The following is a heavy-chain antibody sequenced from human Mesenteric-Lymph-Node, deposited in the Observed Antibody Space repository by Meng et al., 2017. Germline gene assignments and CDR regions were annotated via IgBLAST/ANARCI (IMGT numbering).Heavy chain of an antibody. CDR2: IITDNGKT. V-gene: IGHV1-3*04. D-gene: IGHD6-19*01. Sequence: ASVKVSCKPSGYSFTNYDIHWVRQAPGQSLEWMGWIITDNGKTDYSQKFQGRVTLTRDISASTVYMELSSLKSEDTAVYYCARSFGIKPGNQWVVGGFDYWGQGTLVTVSS. J-gene: IGHJ4*02. CDR1: GYSFTNYD. CDR3: ARSFGIKPGNQWVVGGFDY.